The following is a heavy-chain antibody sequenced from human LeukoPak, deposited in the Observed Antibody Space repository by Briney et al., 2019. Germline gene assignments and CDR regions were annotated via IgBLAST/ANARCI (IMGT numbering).Heavy chain of an antibody. V-gene: IGHV3-23*01. CDR1: GFTFSSYA. CDR3: AKAHTYYDFWSGYPNYYYYGMDV. Sequence: AGGSLRLSCAASGFTFSSYAMSWVRQAPGKGLEWVSAISGSGGSTYYADSVKGRFTISRDNSKNTLYLQMNSLRAEDAAVYYCAKAHTYYDFWSGYPNYYYYGMDVWGQGTTVTVSS. D-gene: IGHD3-3*01. CDR2: ISGSGGST. J-gene: IGHJ6*02.